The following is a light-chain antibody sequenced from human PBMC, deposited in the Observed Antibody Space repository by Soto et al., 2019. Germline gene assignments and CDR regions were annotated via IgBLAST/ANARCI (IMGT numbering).Light chain of an antibody. Sequence: DILMTQSPSSLSASVGDRVTITCRASQSISSYLNWYQQKPGKAPKLLIYAASSLQSGVPSRFSGSGSGTDFTLTISSLQPEDFATYYCQQSYSTPRTFGQGTRWIS. J-gene: IGKJ1*01. CDR3: QQSYSTPRT. V-gene: IGKV1-39*01. CDR2: AAS. CDR1: QSISSY.